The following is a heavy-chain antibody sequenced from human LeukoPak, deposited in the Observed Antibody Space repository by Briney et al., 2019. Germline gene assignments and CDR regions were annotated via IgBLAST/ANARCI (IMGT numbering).Heavy chain of an antibody. J-gene: IGHJ4*02. CDR3: ARDKGNYDILTGYSARTPLDY. CDR1: GFSFRTSW. Sequence: GGSLRLSCGASGFSFRTSWMNWVRQAPGKGLEWVASMNPDGSEKYFVDSVKGRFTISRDNAKNSLYLQMNSLRAEDTAVYYCARDKGNYDILTGYSARTPLDYWGQGTLVTVSS. V-gene: IGHV3-7*01. CDR2: MNPDGSEK. D-gene: IGHD3-9*01.